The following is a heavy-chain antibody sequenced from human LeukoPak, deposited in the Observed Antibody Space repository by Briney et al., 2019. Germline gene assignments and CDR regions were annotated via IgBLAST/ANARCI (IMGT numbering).Heavy chain of an antibody. Sequence: GGSLRLSCAASGFTFSSYSMNWVRQAPGKGLEWVSYISSISSTIYYADSVKGRFTISRDNAKNTLYLQMHSLRAEDTAVYYCARTYYYDSSGYYYYFDYWGQGTLVTVSS. CDR2: ISSISSTI. J-gene: IGHJ4*02. D-gene: IGHD3-22*01. V-gene: IGHV3-48*04. CDR3: ARTYYYDSSGYYYYFDY. CDR1: GFTFSSYS.